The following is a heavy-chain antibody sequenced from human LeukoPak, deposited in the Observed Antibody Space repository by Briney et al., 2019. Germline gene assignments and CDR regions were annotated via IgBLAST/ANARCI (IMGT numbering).Heavy chain of an antibody. V-gene: IGHV4-59*01. Sequence: SETLSLTCSVSGGSITGYSWSWIRQTPGKGLEWIGYIYYNGDTHYNPSLNSRLSMSVDTPNKQFSLNLRSVTAADTAVYYCVRGPYGSSISNWFDPWGQGTLVTVSS. CDR3: VRGPYGSSISNWFDP. CDR2: IYYNGDT. D-gene: IGHD3-10*01. CDR1: GGSITGYS. J-gene: IGHJ5*02.